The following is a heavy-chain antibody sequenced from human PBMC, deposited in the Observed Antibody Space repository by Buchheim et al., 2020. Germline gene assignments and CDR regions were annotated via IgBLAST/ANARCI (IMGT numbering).Heavy chain of an antibody. CDR3: ARGYSYGSSYFDY. J-gene: IGHJ4*02. CDR2: INSSGGSA. Sequence: QVQLVQSGAEVKKPGASVKVSCKASGYTFSTYYMHWVRQAPGQGPEWMGLINSSGGSASYAQKFQGRVTMTRDTSTRIVYMELNSLRSEDTAVYYCARGYSYGSSYFDYWGQGTL. CDR1: GYTFSTYY. D-gene: IGHD5-12*01. V-gene: IGHV1-46*01.